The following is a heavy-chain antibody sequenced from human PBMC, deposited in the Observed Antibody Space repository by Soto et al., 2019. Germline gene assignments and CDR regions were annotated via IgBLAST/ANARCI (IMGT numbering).Heavy chain of an antibody. D-gene: IGHD6-19*01. CDR3: AREVAVAGLYYFDY. CDR1: SGSISSSNW. V-gene: IGHV4-4*02. CDR2: IYHSGST. J-gene: IGHJ4*02. Sequence: SETLSLTCAVSSGSISSSNWWSWVRQPPGKGLEWIGEIYHSGSTNYNPTLKSRVTISVDKSKNQFSLKLSSVTAADTVVYYCAREVAVAGLYYFDYWGLGTLVTVSS.